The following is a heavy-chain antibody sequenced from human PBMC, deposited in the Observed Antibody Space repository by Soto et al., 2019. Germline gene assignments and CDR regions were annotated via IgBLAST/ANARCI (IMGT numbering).Heavy chain of an antibody. CDR1: GFNLGTFT. CDR2: IGTTSTFI. D-gene: IGHD4-17*01. V-gene: IGHV3-21*01. J-gene: IGHJ6*02. Sequence: GGSLRLSCAASGFNLGTFTMNWVRQAPGKGLEWVSSIGTTSTFIFYADSVRGRYTISRDNAKNSVFLQMNSLRAEHTAIYYCARVMCGDFSSYYYSSMDVWGQGTTVTVSS. CDR3: ARVMCGDFSSYYYSSMDV.